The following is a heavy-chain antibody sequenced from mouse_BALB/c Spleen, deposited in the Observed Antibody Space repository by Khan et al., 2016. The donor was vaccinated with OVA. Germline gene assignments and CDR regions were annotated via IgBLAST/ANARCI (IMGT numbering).Heavy chain of an antibody. Sequence: QVRLQQSGPEVVRPGVSLKISCKGSGYTFTDYTMHWVKQSHAKSLEWIGIISIYNSNTNYNQTFKGKATMTVDRSSSTAYMELARLTSEDSAIYYCAANFDYWGQGTTLTVSS. CDR1: GYTFTDYT. CDR3: AANFDY. V-gene: IGHV1S137*01. J-gene: IGHJ2*01. CDR2: ISIYNSNT.